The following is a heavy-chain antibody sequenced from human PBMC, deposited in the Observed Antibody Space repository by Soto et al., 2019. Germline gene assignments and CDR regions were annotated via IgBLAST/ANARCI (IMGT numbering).Heavy chain of an antibody. CDR3: ARGTQDGSLDAFDI. J-gene: IGHJ3*02. CDR2: INHSGST. CDR1: GGSFSGYY. V-gene: IGHV4-34*01. Sequence: QVQLQQWGAGLLKPSETLSLTCAVYGGSFSGYYWSWIRQPPGKGLEWIGEINHSGSTNYNPSLESRVTISVDTSKTQFSLKLSSVTAADTAVYYCARGTQDGSLDAFDIWGQGTMVTVSS. D-gene: IGHD3-10*01.